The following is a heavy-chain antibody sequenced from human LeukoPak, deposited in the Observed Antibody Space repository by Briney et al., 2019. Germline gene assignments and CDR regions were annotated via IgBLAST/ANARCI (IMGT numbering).Heavy chain of an antibody. Sequence: GGSLRLSCAASGFTVSRNYMSWVRQAPGKGLEWVSVIYSGGSTYYADSVKGRLTISRDNSKNTLYLQMNSLRAEDTAVYYCARVSSGWSGDSDYWGQGTLVTVSS. CDR1: GFTVSRNY. CDR2: IYSGGST. CDR3: ARVSSGWSGDSDY. V-gene: IGHV3-53*01. J-gene: IGHJ4*02. D-gene: IGHD6-19*01.